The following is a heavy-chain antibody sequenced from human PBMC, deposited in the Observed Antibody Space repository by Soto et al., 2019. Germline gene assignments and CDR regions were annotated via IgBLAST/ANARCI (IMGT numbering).Heavy chain of an antibody. CDR3: TRLGYNSGRYHGWYDS. D-gene: IGHD6-19*01. CDR2: IQSKTDGVAT. J-gene: IGHJ4*02. V-gene: IGHV3-15*07. CDR1: VFSFTNAW. Sequence: EVHQVDSGGGLVKPGGSLRLSCAASVFSFTNAWMNWVRQVLGQGRGWVVHIQSKTDGVATDYAAPVKGRFTISRDDLTKTLYLQMNSLQSEDTADYYCTRLGYNSGRYHGWYDSWGRGTLVTVS.